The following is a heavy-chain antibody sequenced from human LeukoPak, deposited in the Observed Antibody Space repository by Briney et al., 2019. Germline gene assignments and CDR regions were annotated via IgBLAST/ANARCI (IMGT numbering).Heavy chain of an antibody. CDR2: IFYTGRT. V-gene: IGHV4-39*01. CDR3: ARPGVGASEY. Sequence: PSETLSLTCSVSGGSISSNIYYWGWIRQPPGKGLEWIASIFYTGRTYYNPSLKSRVTISVDTSKTQFSLKLSSVTAEDTAVYYCARPGVGASEYWGQGALVTVSS. CDR1: GGSISSNIYY. J-gene: IGHJ4*02.